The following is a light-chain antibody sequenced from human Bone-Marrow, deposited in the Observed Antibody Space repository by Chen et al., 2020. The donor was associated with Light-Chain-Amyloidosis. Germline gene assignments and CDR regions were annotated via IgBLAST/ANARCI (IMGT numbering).Light chain of an antibody. V-gene: IGLV2-14*01. CDR2: EVT. J-gene: IGLJ1*01. CDR3: SSYTITNTLV. Sequence: QSALTQPASVSGSPGQSITISCTGTSSDVGGDNHVPWYQQHPDKAPKLMIYEVTNRSSWVPDRFSGSKSDNTASLTISGLQTEDEADYFCSSYTITNTLVFGSGTRVTVL. CDR1: SSDVGGDNH.